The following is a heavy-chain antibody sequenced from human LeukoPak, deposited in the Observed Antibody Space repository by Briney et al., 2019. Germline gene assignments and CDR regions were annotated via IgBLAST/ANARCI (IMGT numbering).Heavy chain of an antibody. Sequence: PGGSLRLSCAASGFTFSSYAMHWVRQAPGKGLEWVAFIRYDGSNKYYADSVKGRFTISRDNSKNTLYLQMNSLRAEDTAVYYCAKDHGDDVDYWGQGTLVTVSS. CDR1: GFTFSSYA. D-gene: IGHD4-17*01. CDR3: AKDHGDDVDY. J-gene: IGHJ4*02. V-gene: IGHV3-30*02. CDR2: IRYDGSNK.